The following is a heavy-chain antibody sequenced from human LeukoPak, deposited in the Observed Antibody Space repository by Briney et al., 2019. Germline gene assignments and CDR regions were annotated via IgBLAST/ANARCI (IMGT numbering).Heavy chain of an antibody. CDR2: INPNSGGT. D-gene: IGHD1-26*01. V-gene: IGHV1-2*02. J-gene: IGHJ3*02. CDR3: ARDSGSYALDI. CDR1: GFTFTGYY. Sequence: WASVKVSCKTSGFTFTGYYMHWVRQAPGQGLEWMGWINPNSGGTNYAQKFQGRVTMTRDTSISTAYMELSRLRSDDTAVYYCARDSGSYALDIWGQGTMVTVSS.